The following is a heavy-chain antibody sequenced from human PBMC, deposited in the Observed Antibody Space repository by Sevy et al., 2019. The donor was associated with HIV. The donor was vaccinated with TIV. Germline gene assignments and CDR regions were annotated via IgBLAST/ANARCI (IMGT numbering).Heavy chain of an antibody. D-gene: IGHD2-8*01. CDR1: GYNFPNYG. J-gene: IGHJ4*02. V-gene: IGHV5-51*01. CDR2: IYPGDSDV. CDR3: ARGVLASYFDY. Sequence: GESLKISCKGSGYNFPNYGIAWVRQMPGKDLEWMGIIYPGDSDVRYSLSFQGQVTFSADKSISTAYLQWSSLKASDSAIYYCARGVLASYFDYWGQGTLVTVSS.